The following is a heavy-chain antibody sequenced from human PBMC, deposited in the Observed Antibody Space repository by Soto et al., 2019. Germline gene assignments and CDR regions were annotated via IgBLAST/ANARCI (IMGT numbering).Heavy chain of an antibody. V-gene: IGHV1-18*01. CDR3: ASSTSPYSSGWSPDAFDI. D-gene: IGHD6-19*01. J-gene: IGHJ3*02. CDR2: ISAYNGNT. Sequence: ASVKVSCKASGYTFTSYGISWVRQAPGQGLEWMGWISAYNGNTNYAQKLQGRVTMTTDPSTSTAYMELRSLRSEDTAVYYCASSTSPYSSGWSPDAFDIWGQGTMVTVSS. CDR1: GYTFTSYG.